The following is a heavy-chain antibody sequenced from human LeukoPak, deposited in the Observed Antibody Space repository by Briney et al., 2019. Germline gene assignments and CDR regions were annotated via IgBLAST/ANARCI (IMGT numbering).Heavy chain of an antibody. Sequence: GESLKISCMGSGYSFTSYWIGWVRQMPGKGLEWMGIIYPGDSDTRYSPSFQGQVTISADKSISTAYLQWSSLKASDTAMYYCARQTRTTLVSYYGMDVWGQGTTVTVSS. D-gene: IGHD1-7*01. J-gene: IGHJ6*02. CDR3: ARQTRTTLVSYYGMDV. CDR1: GYSFTSYW. CDR2: IYPGDSDT. V-gene: IGHV5-51*01.